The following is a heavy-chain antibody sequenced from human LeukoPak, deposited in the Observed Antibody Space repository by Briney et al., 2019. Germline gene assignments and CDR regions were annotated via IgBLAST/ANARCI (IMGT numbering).Heavy chain of an antibody. Sequence: GGSLRLSCAASGFTFSSQAMHWVRQATGKGLEWVSSIDGSGGSRTFYADSVKGRFAISRDNSKNTLYLQMNSLKAEDTAVYYCARDFTTDSSGLWGQGTLVTVSS. CDR3: ARDFTTDSSGL. CDR1: GFTFSSQA. V-gene: IGHV3-23*01. CDR2: IDGSGGSRT. J-gene: IGHJ4*02. D-gene: IGHD3-22*01.